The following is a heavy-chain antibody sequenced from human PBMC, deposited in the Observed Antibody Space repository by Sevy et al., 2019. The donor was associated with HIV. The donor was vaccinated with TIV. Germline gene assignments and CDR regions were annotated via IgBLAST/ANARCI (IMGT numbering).Heavy chain of an antibody. V-gene: IGHV3-9*01. D-gene: IGHD3-22*01. CDR3: AKDITYDSSLFDY. CDR1: GFTFDDYA. CDR2: ISWNSGSI. Sequence: SLKISCAASGFTFDDYAMHWVRQAPGKGLEWVSGISWNSGSIGHADSVKGRFTISRDNAKNSLYLQMNSLRAEDTALYYCAKDITYDSSLFDYWGQGTLVTVSS. J-gene: IGHJ4*02.